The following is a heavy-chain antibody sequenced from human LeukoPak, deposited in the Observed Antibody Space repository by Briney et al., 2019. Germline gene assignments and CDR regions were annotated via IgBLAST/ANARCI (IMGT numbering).Heavy chain of an antibody. D-gene: IGHD2-21*02. CDR2: IWYDGSNK. J-gene: IGHJ4*02. Sequence: GRSLRLSCAASGFTFSNYGMHWVRQAPGKGLEWVAVIWYDGSNKYYADSVKGRFTISRDNSKNTLYLQMNSLRAEDTAVYYCARDACGGDCYRLSYYFDYWGQGTLVTVSS. CDR1: GFTFSNYG. V-gene: IGHV3-33*08. CDR3: ARDACGGDCYRLSYYFDY.